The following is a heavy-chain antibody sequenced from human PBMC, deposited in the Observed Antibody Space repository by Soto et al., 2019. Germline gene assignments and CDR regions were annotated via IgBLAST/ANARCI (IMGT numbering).Heavy chain of an antibody. Sequence: EVRLVESGGDLIQPGGSLRLSCEASELSSDDYALHWVRQVPGKGLEWVSGINWNGGNKDYADSVKGRFTISRDKAKKSVYLEITDLRLADTALYYCVKETLIRRGASYGMGLDVWGQGTTVTVSS. D-gene: IGHD1-1*01. V-gene: IGHV3-9*02. CDR2: INWNGGNK. CDR1: ELSSDDYA. CDR3: VKETLIRRGASYGMGLDV. J-gene: IGHJ6*02.